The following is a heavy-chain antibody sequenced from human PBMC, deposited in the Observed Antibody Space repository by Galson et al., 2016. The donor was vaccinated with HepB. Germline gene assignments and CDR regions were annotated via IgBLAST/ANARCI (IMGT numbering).Heavy chain of an antibody. CDR3: ARDLSGPDR. CDR1: GFTFRNHP. J-gene: IGHJ5*02. Sequence: SLRLSCAVSGFTFRNHPMHWIRQVPGPGLMRLARSEGAGTRPIYAASVEGRFIISSDSAENTVYLQMNRLRAEDTALYYCARDLSGPDRWGQGTLVTVSP. V-gene: IGHV3-74*01. CDR2: SEGAGTRP.